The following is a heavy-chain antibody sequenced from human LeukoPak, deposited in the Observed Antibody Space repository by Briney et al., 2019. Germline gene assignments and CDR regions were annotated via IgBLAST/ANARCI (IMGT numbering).Heavy chain of an antibody. CDR1: GFTFSSYV. Sequence: GGSLRLSCAASGFTFSSYVMHWVRQAPGKGLEWVAFIRYGGTNRYYADSVKGRFTISRDNSKNTLYLQMNSLRAEDTAVYYCARNYYGSGESDPWGQGTLVTVSS. CDR3: ARNYYGSGESDP. D-gene: IGHD3-10*01. V-gene: IGHV3-30*02. J-gene: IGHJ5*02. CDR2: IRYGGTNR.